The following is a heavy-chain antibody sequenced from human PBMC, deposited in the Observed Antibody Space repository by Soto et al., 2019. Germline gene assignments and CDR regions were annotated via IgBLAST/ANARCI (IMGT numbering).Heavy chain of an antibody. CDR1: GYTFTGYY. CDR2: INPNSGGT. Sequence: GASVKVSCKASGYTFTGYYMHWVRQAPGQGLEWMGWINPNSGGTNYAQKFQGWVTMTRDTSISTAYMELSRLRSDDTAVYYCARERFWSSSSGGFDPWGQGTTVTVSS. CDR3: ARERFWSSSSGGFDP. V-gene: IGHV1-2*04. D-gene: IGHD6-6*01. J-gene: IGHJ6*02.